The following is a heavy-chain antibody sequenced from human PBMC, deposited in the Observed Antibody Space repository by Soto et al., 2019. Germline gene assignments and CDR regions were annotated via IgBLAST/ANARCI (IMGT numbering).Heavy chain of an antibody. J-gene: IGHJ4*02. CDR3: ARAHYSGSPSTLLDY. D-gene: IGHD6-19*01. V-gene: IGHV4-59*01. CDR1: GGSISYYY. Sequence: KTSETLSLTCTVSGGSISYYYWSWIRQPPGKGLELMGYIFYTGTTYYNPSLKSRVTISVDTSNNQFSLELSAVNSADTAVYYCARAHYSGSPSTLLDYWGPGTLVTVSS. CDR2: IFYTGTT.